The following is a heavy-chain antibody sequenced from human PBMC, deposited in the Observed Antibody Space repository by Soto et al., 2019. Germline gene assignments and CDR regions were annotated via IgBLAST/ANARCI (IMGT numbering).Heavy chain of an antibody. J-gene: IGHJ6*02. Sequence: SETLSLTCAVSGGSISSSNWWSWVRQPPGKGLEWIGEIYHSGSTNYNPSLKSRVTISVDKSKNQFSLKLSSVTAADTAVYYCAGITMIVVGAYGMDVWGQGTTVTVSS. CDR2: IYHSGST. V-gene: IGHV4-4*02. D-gene: IGHD3-22*01. CDR3: AGITMIVVGAYGMDV. CDR1: GGSISSSNW.